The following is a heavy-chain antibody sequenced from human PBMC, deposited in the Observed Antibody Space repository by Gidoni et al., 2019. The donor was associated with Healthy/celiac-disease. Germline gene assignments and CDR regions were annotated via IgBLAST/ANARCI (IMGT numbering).Heavy chain of an antibody. V-gene: IGHV3-9*01. D-gene: IGHD6-6*01. Sequence: EVQLVESGGGLVQPGRSLRLSCAASGFTFDDYAMHWVRQAPGKGLEWVSGLSWNSGSIGYADSVKGRFTISRDNAKNSLYLQMNSLRAEDTALYYCAKGVAARPVHSVFDYWGQGTLVTVSS. CDR3: AKGVAARPVHSVFDY. J-gene: IGHJ4*02. CDR1: GFTFDDYA. CDR2: LSWNSGSI.